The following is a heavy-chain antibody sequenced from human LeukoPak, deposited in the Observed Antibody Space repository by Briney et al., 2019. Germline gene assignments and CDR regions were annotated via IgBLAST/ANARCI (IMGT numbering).Heavy chain of an antibody. D-gene: IGHD2-8*01. J-gene: IGHJ4*02. CDR3: ARSIYCIYGICSTHYFDS. CDR1: GGSISSYY. Sequence: PSETLSLTCTVSGGSISSYYWSWIRQPPGKGLEWIGYIYYSGSTNYNPSLKSRVNISLHTSKTQPSLTLNSATAADTAVYYCARSIYCIYGICSTHYFDSWGQGTLVTVSS. V-gene: IGHV4-59*08. CDR2: IYYSGST.